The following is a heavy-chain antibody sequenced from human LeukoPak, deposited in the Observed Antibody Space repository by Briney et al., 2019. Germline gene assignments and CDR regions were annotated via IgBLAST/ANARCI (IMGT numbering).Heavy chain of an antibody. J-gene: IGHJ4*02. CDR3: ARLFPPSIVEATTGYYFDY. D-gene: IGHD1-26*01. CDR2: VYTGGST. V-gene: IGHV4-4*09. CDR1: GGSISSYY. Sequence: SETLSLTCTVSGGSISSYYWSWIRQPAGKGLEWIGYVYTGGSTNYNPSLKSRVTISVDTSKHQFSLKLSSVTAADTAVYYCARLFPPSIVEATTGYYFDYWGQGTLVTVSS.